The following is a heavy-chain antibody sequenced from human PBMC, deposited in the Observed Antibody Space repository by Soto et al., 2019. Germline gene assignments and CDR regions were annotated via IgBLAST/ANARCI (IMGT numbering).Heavy chain of an antibody. CDR2: IHYSGDS. J-gene: IGHJ4*02. CDR3: ARAVNDSSGSQGFDY. CDR1: GGSFSVYY. D-gene: IGHD3-22*01. V-gene: IGHV4-34*10. Sequence: SETLSISCVFDGGSFSVYYWSWIRQPAGKGLEWIGYIHYSGDSYDNPSLTSRITMSIDVSKNQFSLNLRSVTAADTAIYYCARAVNDSSGSQGFDYWGQGTLVTVSS.